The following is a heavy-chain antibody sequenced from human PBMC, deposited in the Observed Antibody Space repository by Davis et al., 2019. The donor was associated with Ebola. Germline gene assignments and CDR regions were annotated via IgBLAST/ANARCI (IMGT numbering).Heavy chain of an antibody. Sequence: SETLSLTCAVYGGAFSGYYWSWIRQPPGKGLEWIGYIYHSGSTYYNPSLKSRVTISVDRSKNQFSLKLSSVTAADTAVYYCARGLYGRRLRFWGQGTLVTVSS. D-gene: IGHD3-10*01. J-gene: IGHJ4*02. CDR3: ARGLYGRRLRF. V-gene: IGHV4-34*01. CDR1: GGAFSGYY. CDR2: IYHSGST.